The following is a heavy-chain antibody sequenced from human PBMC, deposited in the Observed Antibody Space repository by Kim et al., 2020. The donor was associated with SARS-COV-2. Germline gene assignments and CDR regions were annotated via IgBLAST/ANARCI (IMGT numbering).Heavy chain of an antibody. CDR1: GFTFSSYA. D-gene: IGHD6-13*01. V-gene: IGHV3-33*01. CDR3: ARERQQRAFDY. CDR2: IWYDGSNK. Sequence: GGSLRLSCAASGFTFSSYAMHWVRQAPGKGLEWVAVIWYDGSNKYYADSVKGRFAISRDNSKKTLYVQMNSLRAEDTAVYYCARERQQRAFDYWGQGTLV. J-gene: IGHJ4*02.